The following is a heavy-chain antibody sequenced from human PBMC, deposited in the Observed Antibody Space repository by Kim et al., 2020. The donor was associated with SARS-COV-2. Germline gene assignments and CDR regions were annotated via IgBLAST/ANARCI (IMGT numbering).Heavy chain of an antibody. CDR3: ARDSVAGTAPHYYGMDV. CDR1: GFTFSSYW. V-gene: IGHV3-7*03. J-gene: IGHJ6*02. Sequence: GGSLRLSCAASGFTFSSYWMSWVRQAPGKGLEWVANIKQDGSEKYYVDSVKGRFTISRDNAKNSPYLQMNSLRAEDTAVYYCARDSVAGTAPHYYGMDVWGQGTTVTVSS. CDR2: IKQDGSEK. D-gene: IGHD6-19*01.